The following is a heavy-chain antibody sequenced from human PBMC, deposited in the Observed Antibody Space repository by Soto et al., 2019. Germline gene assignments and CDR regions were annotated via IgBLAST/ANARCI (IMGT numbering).Heavy chain of an antibody. CDR3: ASYDFWSGINWFDP. CDR1: GGSISSGDYY. V-gene: IGHV4-30-4*08. Sequence: PSETLSLTCTVSGGSISSGDYYWSWIRQPPGKGLEWIGYIYYSGSTYYNPSLKSRVTISVDTSKNQFSLKLSSVTAADTAVYYCASYDFWSGINWFDPWGQGTLVTVSS. D-gene: IGHD3-3*01. J-gene: IGHJ5*02. CDR2: IYYSGST.